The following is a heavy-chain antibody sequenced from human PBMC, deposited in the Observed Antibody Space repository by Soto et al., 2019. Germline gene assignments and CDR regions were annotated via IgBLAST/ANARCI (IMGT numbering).Heavy chain of an antibody. J-gene: IGHJ4*02. Sequence: EVQLLESGGGLVQPGGSLRLSCAASGFTFSSYAMSWVRQAPGKGLEWVSAISGSGGSAYYADSVKGRFTISRDNSKNTLYLQMNSLRAEDTAVYYCAKDPRGYSGYDFRGYYWGQGTLVTVSS. CDR2: ISGSGGSA. D-gene: IGHD5-12*01. CDR3: AKDPRGYSGYDFRGYY. V-gene: IGHV3-23*01. CDR1: GFTFSSYA.